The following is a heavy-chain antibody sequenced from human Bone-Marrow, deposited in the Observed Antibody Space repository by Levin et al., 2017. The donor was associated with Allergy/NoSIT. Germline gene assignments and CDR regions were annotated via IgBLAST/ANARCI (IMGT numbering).Heavy chain of an antibody. Sequence: SETLSLTCTVSGGSISSYYWSWIRQPPGKGLEWIGYIYYSGSTNYNPSLKSRVTISVDTSKNQFSLKLSSVTAADTAVYYCARHYDRDAFDIWGQGTMVTVSS. J-gene: IGHJ3*02. V-gene: IGHV4-59*01. CDR2: IYYSGST. CDR3: ARHYDRDAFDI. D-gene: IGHD3-22*01. CDR1: GGSISSYY.